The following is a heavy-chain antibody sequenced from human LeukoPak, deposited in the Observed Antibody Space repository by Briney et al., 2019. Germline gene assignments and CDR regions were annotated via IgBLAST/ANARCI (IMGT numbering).Heavy chain of an antibody. CDR1: GFTFSSYW. CDR2: IKQDGSEK. Sequence: PGGSLRLSCAASGFTFSSYWMSWVRQAPGKGLEWVANIKQDGSEKYYADSVKGRFTISRDNSKNTLYLQMNSLRAEDTAVYYCASQPSDFWSAKYFQHWGQGTLVTVSS. CDR3: ASQPSDFWSAKYFQH. J-gene: IGHJ1*01. V-gene: IGHV3-7*01. D-gene: IGHD3-3*01.